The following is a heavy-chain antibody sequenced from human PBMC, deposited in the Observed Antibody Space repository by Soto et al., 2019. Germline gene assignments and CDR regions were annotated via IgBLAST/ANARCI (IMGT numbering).Heavy chain of an antibody. CDR2: ISSSSSYT. J-gene: IGHJ4*02. CDR1: GFTFSDYY. V-gene: IGHV3-11*06. Sequence: PGGSLRLSCAASGFTFSDYYMSWIRQAPGKGLEWVSYISSSSSYTNYADSVKGRFTISRDNAKNSLYLQMNSLRAEDTAVYYCASLTPGSYGSGSYSFDYWGQGTLVTVSS. CDR3: ASLTPGSYGSGSYSFDY. D-gene: IGHD3-10*01.